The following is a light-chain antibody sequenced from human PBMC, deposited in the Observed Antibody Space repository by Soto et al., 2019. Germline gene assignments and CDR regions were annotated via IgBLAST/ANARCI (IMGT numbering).Light chain of an antibody. CDR3: QQYNALWYT. J-gene: IGKJ2*01. V-gene: IGKV1-5*01. CDR1: QTINRW. CDR2: DGS. Sequence: DIQMTQSPATLSASLGDRVTITCRAIQTINRWLAWYQQKPRKAPKLLIYDGSTLQSGVPSRFSGSGSGTEFTLTISSLQPDDVATYYCQQYNALWYTFGQGTKVDIK.